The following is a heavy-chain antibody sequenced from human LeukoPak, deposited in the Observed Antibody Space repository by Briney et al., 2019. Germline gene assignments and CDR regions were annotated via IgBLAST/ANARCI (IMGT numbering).Heavy chain of an antibody. CDR2: IYYSGST. Sequence: SETLSLTCTVSGGSLSSSRYYWGWIRQPPGKGLEWNGCIYYSGSTYYNPSHKSRVPIPVDTSKQQFSLKPNTVTAAHTAVYYCARVRTGGIAAAGTWLFRLSPHRFDYWGQGTLVTVSS. J-gene: IGHJ4*02. V-gene: IGHV4-39*01. CDR3: ARVRTGGIAAAGTWLFRLSPHRFDY. D-gene: IGHD6-13*01. CDR1: GGSLSSSRYY.